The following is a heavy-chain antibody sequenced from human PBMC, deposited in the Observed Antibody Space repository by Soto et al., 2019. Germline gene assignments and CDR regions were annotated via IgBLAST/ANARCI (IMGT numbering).Heavy chain of an antibody. CDR1: GFTFRSYG. Sequence: VQLVESGGDVVQPGRSLRLSCVASGFTFRSYGMHWVRQAPGKGLEWVALISYDGSKKLYAESVKGRFTISRDNSKNTLSLQMNSLRGEDTAVYYCAKDILQSDPYGMDVWGQGTTVTVSS. CDR2: ISYDGSKK. CDR3: AKDILQSDPYGMDV. V-gene: IGHV3-30*18. J-gene: IGHJ6*02.